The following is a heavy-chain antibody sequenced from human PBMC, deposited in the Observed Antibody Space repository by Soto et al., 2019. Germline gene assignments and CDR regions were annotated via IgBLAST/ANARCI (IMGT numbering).Heavy chain of an antibody. J-gene: IGHJ4*02. CDR2: INSRTGVT. V-gene: IGHV1-2*04. Sequence: MHWVRQVPGQGLEWMGWINSRTGVTNYAQKFQGWVTMTRDTSISTAYMEVSRLKSDDTAVYYCARGGGEYGDYDYWGQGTLVTVSS. D-gene: IGHD4-17*01. CDR3: ARGGGEYGDYDY.